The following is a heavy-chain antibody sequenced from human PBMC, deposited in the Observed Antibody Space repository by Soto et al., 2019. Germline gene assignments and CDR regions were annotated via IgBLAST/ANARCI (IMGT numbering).Heavy chain of an antibody. Sequence: EMQLLESGGGLVQPGGSLRLSCVVSGFSFSTYGVTWVRQAPGKGLEWVCGVSGGSGVTHYTDSVKGRFTISGDDSKNPVYLQMHSRRGEDTAVYYCTRWNGYGDLWGQGTLVTVSS. CDR3: TRWNGYGDL. D-gene: IGHD1-1*01. J-gene: IGHJ5*02. V-gene: IGHV3-23*01. CDR2: VSGGSGVT. CDR1: GFSFSTYG.